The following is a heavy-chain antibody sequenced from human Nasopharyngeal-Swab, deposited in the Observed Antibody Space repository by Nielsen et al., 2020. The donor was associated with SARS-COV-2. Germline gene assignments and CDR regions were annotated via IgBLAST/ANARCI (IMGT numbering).Heavy chain of an antibody. V-gene: IGHV3-23*01. CDR3: AEGVVGAAAGLFDY. J-gene: IGHJ4*02. CDR2: ISGSGGST. Sequence: WIRQPPGKGLEWVSAISGSGGSTYYADSVKGRFTISRDNSKNTLYLQMNSLRAEDTAVYYCAEGVVGAAAGLFDYWGQGTLVTRLL. D-gene: IGHD6-13*01.